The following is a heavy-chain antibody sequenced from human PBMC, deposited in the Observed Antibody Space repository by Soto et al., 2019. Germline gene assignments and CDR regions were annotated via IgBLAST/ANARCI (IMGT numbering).Heavy chain of an antibody. D-gene: IGHD2-15*01. J-gene: IGHJ4*02. Sequence: ASVKVSCKASGYTFTSYGISWVRQAPGQGLEWMGWISAYNGNTNYAQKLQGRVTRTTDTSTSTAYMEMRSLRSDDTAVYYCARDVLDIVVVVAATRSTAIDYWGQGTLVTVSS. CDR3: ARDVLDIVVVVAATRSTAIDY. CDR1: GYTFTSYG. V-gene: IGHV1-18*01. CDR2: ISAYNGNT.